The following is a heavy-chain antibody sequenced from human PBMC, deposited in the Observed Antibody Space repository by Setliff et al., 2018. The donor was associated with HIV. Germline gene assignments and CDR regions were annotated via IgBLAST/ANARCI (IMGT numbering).Heavy chain of an antibody. CDR1: GFVFSDHS. V-gene: IGHV3-48*01. CDR2: ITGTGTTV. CDR3: ARDQLRIPERWDFDF. Sequence: QPGGSLRLSCAASGFVFSDHSFHWVRQAPGQGLEWLSYITGTGTTVSYADSVRGRFIISRDSVRDEVYLQIKRLRVEDTAVYYCARDQLRIPERWDFDFWGQGTLVTVSS. D-gene: IGHD1-26*01. J-gene: IGHJ4*02.